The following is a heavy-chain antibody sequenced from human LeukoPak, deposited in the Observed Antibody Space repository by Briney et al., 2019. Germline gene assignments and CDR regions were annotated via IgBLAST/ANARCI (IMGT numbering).Heavy chain of an antibody. D-gene: IGHD2-8*02. CDR2: IIPILGIA. J-gene: IGHJ4*02. CDR3: ARIWWATAKQRGIDY. Sequence: ASVKVSCKASGGTCSSYAISWVRQAPGQGLEWMGRIIPILGIANYAQKFQGRVTITADKTTSTAYMELSSLRSEDTAVYYCARIWWATAKQRGIDYWGQGTLVTVSS. CDR1: GGTCSSYA. V-gene: IGHV1-69*04.